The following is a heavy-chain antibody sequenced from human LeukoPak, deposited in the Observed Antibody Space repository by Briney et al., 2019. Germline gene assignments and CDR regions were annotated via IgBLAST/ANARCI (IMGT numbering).Heavy chain of an antibody. Sequence: GSLRLSCSASGFTFSSYIMHWVRQAPGKGLEYVSAITSIGGSTYYADSVKGRFTISRDNSKNTLYLQTSSLRPEDTAVYYCVKDDSYYYGSGSSNDWGQGTLVTVSS. D-gene: IGHD3-10*01. CDR1: GFTFSSYI. CDR2: ITSIGGST. V-gene: IGHV3-64D*06. J-gene: IGHJ4*02. CDR3: VKDDSYYYGSGSSND.